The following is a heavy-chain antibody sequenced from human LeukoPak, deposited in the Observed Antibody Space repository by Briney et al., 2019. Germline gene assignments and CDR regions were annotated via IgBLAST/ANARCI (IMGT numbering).Heavy chain of an antibody. J-gene: IGHJ4*02. CDR2: IAGDGGAK. V-gene: IGHV3-30*03. CDR3: AREATWGQWYFDH. Sequence: GTSLRLSCVASAFTFSNHGMHWVRQAPGKGLKWVSVIAGDGGAKFYADSVKGRFTLSRDNSKNMFFLQMNSLTVEDTAVYYCAREATWGQWYFDHWGQGTPVTVSS. D-gene: IGHD6-19*01. CDR1: AFTFSNHG.